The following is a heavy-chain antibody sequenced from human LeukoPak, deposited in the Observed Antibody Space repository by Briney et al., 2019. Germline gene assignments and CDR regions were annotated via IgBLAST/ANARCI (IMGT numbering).Heavy chain of an antibody. CDR2: INHSGST. D-gene: IGHD5-24*01. CDR3: ARWAEMATITGHNWFDP. CDR1: GGSFSGYY. Sequence: SETLSLTCAVYGGSFSGYYWSWIRQPPGKGLEWIGEINHSGSTNYNPSLKSRVTISVDTSKNQFSLKLSSVTAADMAVYYCARWAEMATITGHNWFDPWGQGTLVTVSS. V-gene: IGHV4-34*01. J-gene: IGHJ5*02.